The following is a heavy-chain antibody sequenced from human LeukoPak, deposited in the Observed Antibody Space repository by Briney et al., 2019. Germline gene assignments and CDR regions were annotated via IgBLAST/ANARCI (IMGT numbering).Heavy chain of an antibody. CDR3: AREWRMAAAGTLGY. D-gene: IGHD6-13*01. CDR1: GYTFTSYA. CDR2: INAGNGNT. J-gene: IGHJ4*02. Sequence: ASVKVSCKASGYTFTSYAMHWVRQAPGQRLEWMGWINAGNGNTKYSQKFQGRVTITRDTSASTAYMELSSLRSEDTAVYYCAREWRMAAAGTLGYWGQGTLVTVSS. V-gene: IGHV1-3*01.